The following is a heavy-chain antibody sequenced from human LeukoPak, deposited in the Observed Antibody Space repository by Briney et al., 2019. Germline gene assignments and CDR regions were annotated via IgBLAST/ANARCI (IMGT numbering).Heavy chain of an antibody. J-gene: IGHJ4*02. D-gene: IGHD4-17*01. Sequence: GGSLRLSCAASGFTLSSYWMSWVRQAPGKGLEWVANIKQDGSEKYYVDSVKGRFTISRDDAKNSLHLQMNSLRAEDTAVYYCARGALTAVTAFDYWGQGTLVTVSS. V-gene: IGHV3-7*03. CDR3: ARGALTAVTAFDY. CDR2: IKQDGSEK. CDR1: GFTLSSYW.